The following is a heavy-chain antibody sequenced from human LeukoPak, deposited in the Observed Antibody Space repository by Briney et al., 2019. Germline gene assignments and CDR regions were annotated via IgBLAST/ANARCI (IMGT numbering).Heavy chain of an antibody. CDR3: ARDTSNRGMDV. J-gene: IGHJ6*02. D-gene: IGHD1-14*01. V-gene: IGHV4-34*01. CDR1: GGSFSGYY. Sequence: SETLSLTCAVYGGSFSGYYWSWIRQPPGKGLEWIGEINHSGSTNYNPSLKSRVTISVDTSKNQFSLKLSSVTAADTAVYYCARDTSNRGMDVWGQGTTVTVSS. CDR2: INHSGST.